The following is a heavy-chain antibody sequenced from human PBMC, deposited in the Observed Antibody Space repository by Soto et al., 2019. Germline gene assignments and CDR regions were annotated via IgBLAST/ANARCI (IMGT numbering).Heavy chain of an antibody. CDR3: ARGPYYDLIWNYYYMDV. J-gene: IGHJ6*03. D-gene: IGHD3-16*01. V-gene: IGHV4-59*08. Sequence: QVQLQESGPGLVKPSETLSLSCSVSGGSISGHYWSWVRQTPGKGLVWIGYMYYSGSTNYNPSLKSRVTISVDTSKNHFSLRLTSVTAADAAVYYCARGPYYDLIWNYYYMDVWGKGTTVTVSS. CDR2: MYYSGST. CDR1: GGSISGHY.